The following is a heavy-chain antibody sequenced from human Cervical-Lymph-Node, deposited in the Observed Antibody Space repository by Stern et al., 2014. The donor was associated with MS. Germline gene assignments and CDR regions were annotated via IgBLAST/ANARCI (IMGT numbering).Heavy chain of an antibody. V-gene: IGHV1-69*15. D-gene: IGHD6-13*01. CDR3: AREGIAAAAGLLDF. CDR2: IIPMFVPT. J-gene: IGHJ4*02. CDR1: GGTFNSYM. Sequence: VQLVQSVAEVKKPGSSVKVSCKASGGTFNSYMINCVRQAPGQGLELMGRIIPMFVPTTYAHKFQGGVTITAAPSTSTDYMELSSLRSEDTPVYYCAREGIAAAAGLLDFWGQGTLITVSS.